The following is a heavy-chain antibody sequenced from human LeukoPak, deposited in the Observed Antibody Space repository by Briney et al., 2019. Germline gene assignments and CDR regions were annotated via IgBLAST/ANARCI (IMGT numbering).Heavy chain of an antibody. CDR3: ARDLGQYYDTSDNWFDP. CDR1: GFTFSSYA. V-gene: IGHV3-23*01. Sequence: GGSLRLSCAASGFTFSSYAMSWVRQAPGKGLEWVSAISGSGGSTYYADSVKGRFTISRDNAKNTLNLQMNSLRAEDTAVYYCARDLGQYYDTSDNWFDPWGQGTLVTVSS. CDR2: ISGSGGST. D-gene: IGHD3-22*01. J-gene: IGHJ5*02.